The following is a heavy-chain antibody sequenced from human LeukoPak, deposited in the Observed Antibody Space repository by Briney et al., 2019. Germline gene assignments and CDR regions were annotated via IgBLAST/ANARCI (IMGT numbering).Heavy chain of an antibody. CDR2: ISSSSSYT. CDR3: ARGGYGDYEFDY. Sequence: GGSLRLSCAASGFTFSDYYMSWIRQAPGKGLEWVSYISSSSSYTNYADPVKGRFTISRDNAKNSLYLQMNSLRAEDTAVYYCARGGYGDYEFDYWGQGTLVTVSS. J-gene: IGHJ4*02. V-gene: IGHV3-11*06. CDR1: GFTFSDYY. D-gene: IGHD4-17*01.